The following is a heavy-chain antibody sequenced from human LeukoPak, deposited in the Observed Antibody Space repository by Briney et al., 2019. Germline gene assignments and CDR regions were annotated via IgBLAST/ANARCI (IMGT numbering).Heavy chain of an antibody. D-gene: IGHD2-15*01. Sequence: ASVKVSCKACGYTFTSYGISWVRQAPGQGLEWMGWISAYNGNTNYAQKLQGRVTMTTDTSTSTAYMELRSLRSDDTAVYYCARSFRYHCSGGSCHLPDDCWGQGTLVTVSS. J-gene: IGHJ4*02. CDR1: GYTFTSYG. CDR2: ISAYNGNT. V-gene: IGHV1-18*01. CDR3: ARSFRYHCSGGSCHLPDDC.